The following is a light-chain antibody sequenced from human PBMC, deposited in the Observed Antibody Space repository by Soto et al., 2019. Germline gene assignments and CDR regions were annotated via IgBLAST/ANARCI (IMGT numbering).Light chain of an antibody. CDR2: DVN. V-gene: IGLV2-14*03. CDR3: NSFTSSTTVI. CDR1: SSDVGGYDY. Sequence: QSVLTQPASVSGSPGQSISISCTGTSSDVGGYDYVSWYQQHPGKAPKLIIYDVNDRPSGVSYRFSGSKSGNTASLTISGLQAEDEADYYCNSFTSSTTVIFGEGTKLTVL. J-gene: IGLJ2*01.